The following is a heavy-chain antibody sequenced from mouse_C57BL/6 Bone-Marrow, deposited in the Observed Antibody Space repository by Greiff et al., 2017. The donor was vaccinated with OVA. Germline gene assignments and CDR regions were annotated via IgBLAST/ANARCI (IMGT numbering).Heavy chain of an antibody. Sequence: EVKLVESGGGLVKPGGSLKLSCAASGFTFSDYGMHWVRQAPEKGLEWVAYISSGSSTIYYADTVKGRFTISRDNAKNTLFLQMTRLRSEDTAMYYCARTGYGSSPLAMDYWGQGTSVTVSS. CDR3: ARTGYGSSPLAMDY. CDR1: GFTFSDYG. CDR2: ISSGSSTI. V-gene: IGHV5-17*01. D-gene: IGHD1-1*01. J-gene: IGHJ4*01.